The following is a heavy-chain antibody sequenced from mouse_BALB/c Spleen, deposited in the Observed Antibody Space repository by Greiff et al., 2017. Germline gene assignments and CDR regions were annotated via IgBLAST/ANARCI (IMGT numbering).Heavy chain of an antibody. CDR3: ARHEVVDGDYGYYAMDY. CDR1: GYTFTEYI. Sequence: QVQLQQSGAELVKPGASVKLSCTASGYTFTEYIIHWVKQRSGQGLEWIGWFYPGSGSIKYNEKFKDKATLTADKSSSTVYMELSRLTSEDSAVYYCARHEVVDGDYGYYAMDYWGQGTSVTVSS. V-gene: IGHV1-62-2*01. J-gene: IGHJ4*01. CDR2: FYPGSGSI. D-gene: IGHD2-13*01.